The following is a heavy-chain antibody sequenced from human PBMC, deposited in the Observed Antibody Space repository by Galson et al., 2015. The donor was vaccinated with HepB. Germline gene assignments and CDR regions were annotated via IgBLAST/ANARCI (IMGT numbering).Heavy chain of an antibody. Sequence: SVKVSCKASGYSFTGNYIHWVRQAPGQGLEWMGRINPNSGGTNYAQKFQGRVTMTRDTSSRTAYMEVSGLKSDDTAVYYCARWALAAFGYIDIWGQGTLVTVAS. CDR3: ARWALAAFGYIDI. CDR1: GYSFTGNY. V-gene: IGHV1-2*06. D-gene: IGHD3-22*01. J-gene: IGHJ4*02. CDR2: INPNSGGT.